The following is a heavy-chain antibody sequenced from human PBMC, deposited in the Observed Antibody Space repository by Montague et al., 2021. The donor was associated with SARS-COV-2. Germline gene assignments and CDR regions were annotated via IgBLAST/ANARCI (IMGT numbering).Heavy chain of an antibody. CDR2: VYYSGST. V-gene: IGHV4-39*01. CDR3: ARAYGSGSYHFFDY. J-gene: IGHJ4*02. CDR1: GAPIGSSSYY. Sequence: SETLSLTCTVSGAPIGSSSYYWAWIRQPPGKGLEWIGSVYYSGSTDYSPSLKARVTMSVDTSKNQFSLKLSSVTAADTAIYYCARAYGSGSYHFFDYWGQGILVAVSS. D-gene: IGHD3-10*01.